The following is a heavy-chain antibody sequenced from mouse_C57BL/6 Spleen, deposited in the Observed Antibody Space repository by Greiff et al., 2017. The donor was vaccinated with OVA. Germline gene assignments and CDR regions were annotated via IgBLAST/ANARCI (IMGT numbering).Heavy chain of an antibody. CDR3: ARYYYGNSYFDY. CDR2: IYPRSGNT. Sequence: VKLQESGAELARPGASVKLSCKASGYTFTSYGISWVKQRTGQGLEWIGEIYPRSGNTYYNEKFKGKATLTADKSSSTAYMELRSLTAEDSAVYFCARYYYGNSYFDYWGQGTTLTVSS. J-gene: IGHJ2*01. CDR1: GYTFTSYG. V-gene: IGHV1-81*01. D-gene: IGHD2-1*01.